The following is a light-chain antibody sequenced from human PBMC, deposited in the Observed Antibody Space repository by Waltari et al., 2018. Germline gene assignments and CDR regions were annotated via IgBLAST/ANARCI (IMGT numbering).Light chain of an antibody. Sequence: IMLTQSPGPLSSPRAERATLSCRASQSITRYLAWYQQKPGQAPRLLIYGASTRSTGIPDRFSGSGSGTDFSLTISGLEPEDSAVYYCQHHFRLPATFGQGTKVEIK. CDR1: QSITRY. V-gene: IGKV3-20*01. CDR3: QHHFRLPAT. J-gene: IGKJ1*01. CDR2: GAS.